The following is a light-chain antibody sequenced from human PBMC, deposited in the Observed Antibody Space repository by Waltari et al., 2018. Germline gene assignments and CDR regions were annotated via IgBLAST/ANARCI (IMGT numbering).Light chain of an antibody. Sequence: QSALTQPASVSGSPGQSITISCTGTSSDVGGYHYASWYQQYPGNAPKLMIYDVTKRPSGVSNRFSGSKSGNTASLTISGLQAEDESDYYCSSYTSSNTVVFGGGTRLTVL. CDR2: DVT. V-gene: IGLV2-14*01. CDR1: SSDVGGYHY. J-gene: IGLJ2*01. CDR3: SSYTSSNTVV.